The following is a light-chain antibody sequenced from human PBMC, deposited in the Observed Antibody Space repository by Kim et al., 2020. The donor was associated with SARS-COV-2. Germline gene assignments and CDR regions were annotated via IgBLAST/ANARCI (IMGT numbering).Light chain of an antibody. V-gene: IGKV3-11*01. J-gene: IGKJ5*01. CDR2: HAS. CDR1: QSVSSY. Sequence: LSPGESATLSCRASQSVSSYLAWYQQKPGQAPRLLIYHASNRATGIPARFSGSGSGTDFTLTISSLEPEDFAVYYCQQRSNWPITFGQGTRLEIK. CDR3: QQRSNWPIT.